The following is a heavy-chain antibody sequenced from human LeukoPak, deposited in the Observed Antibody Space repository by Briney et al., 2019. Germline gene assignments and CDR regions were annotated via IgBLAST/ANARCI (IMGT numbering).Heavy chain of an antibody. V-gene: IGHV3-11*01. J-gene: IGHJ4*02. Sequence: GGSLRLSCAASGFTFSDYYMSWIRQAPGKGLEWVSHISSTGTSTYYADSVKGRFTISRDNAKNSLYLQMNSLRAEDTAVYYCARERPSSWSHPIGYWGQGTLVTVSS. CDR1: GFTFSDYY. CDR2: ISSTGTST. D-gene: IGHD6-13*01. CDR3: ARERPSSWSHPIGY.